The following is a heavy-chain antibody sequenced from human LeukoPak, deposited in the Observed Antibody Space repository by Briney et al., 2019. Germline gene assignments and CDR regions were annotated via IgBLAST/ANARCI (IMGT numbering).Heavy chain of an antibody. V-gene: IGHV3-7*01. CDR3: ARVGILSRGYSYGYHY. Sequence: GGSLRLSCVVSGFTFSTSAMSWVRQAPGKGLEWVANIRQDASEKYYVDSVKGRFTISRDNAKNSLYLQVNSLRVEDTAVYYCARVGILSRGYSYGYHYWGRGTLVTVSS. CDR1: GFTFSTSA. D-gene: IGHD5-18*01. J-gene: IGHJ4*02. CDR2: IRQDASEK.